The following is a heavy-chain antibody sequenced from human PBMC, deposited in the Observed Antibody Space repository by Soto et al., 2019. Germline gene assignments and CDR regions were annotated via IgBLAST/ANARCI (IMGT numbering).Heavy chain of an antibody. CDR2: IWYDGSNK. CDR3: ARDRGTVTTMLSYGYYFDY. Sequence: PGGSLILSCAASGFTFSSYGMHWVRQAPGKGLEWVAVIWYDGSNKYYADSVKGRFTISRDNSKNTLYLQMNSLRAEDTAVYYCARDRGTVTTMLSYGYYFDYWGQGTLVTVSS. J-gene: IGHJ4*02. CDR1: GFTFSSYG. V-gene: IGHV3-33*01. D-gene: IGHD4-17*01.